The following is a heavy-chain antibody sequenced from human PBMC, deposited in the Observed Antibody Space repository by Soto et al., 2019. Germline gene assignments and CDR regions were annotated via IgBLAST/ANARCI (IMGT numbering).Heavy chain of an antibody. Sequence: GGSLRLSCAASGFAFSSYAMSWVRQAPGKGLEWVSAISGSGGSTYYADSVKGRFTISRDNSKNTLYLQMNSLRAEDTAVYYCAKDLAIFGVVITYFDYWGQGTLVTVSS. D-gene: IGHD3-3*01. V-gene: IGHV3-23*01. CDR1: GFAFSSYA. CDR2: ISGSGGST. CDR3: AKDLAIFGVVITYFDY. J-gene: IGHJ4*02.